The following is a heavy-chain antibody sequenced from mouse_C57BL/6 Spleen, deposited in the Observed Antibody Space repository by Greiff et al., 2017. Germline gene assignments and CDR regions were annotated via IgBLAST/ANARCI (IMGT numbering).Heavy chain of an antibody. V-gene: IGHV1-47*01. CDR2: FHPYTDDT. Sequence: QVQLQQSGAELVTPAPSVKMSCHASGYTFTTYPLEWMKQTHGKSLEGIGNFHPYTDDTKYNEKFKGTATLTVDQSSSTVYLELSRFTSDDSAVYYCARGDYYAMDYWGQGTSVTVSS. J-gene: IGHJ4*01. CDR3: ARGDYYAMDY. CDR1: GYTFTTYP.